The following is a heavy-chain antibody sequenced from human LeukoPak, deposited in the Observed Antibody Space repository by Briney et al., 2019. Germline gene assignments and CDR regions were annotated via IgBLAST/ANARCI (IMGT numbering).Heavy chain of an antibody. CDR1: GGSISSSSYY. Sequence: PSETLSLTCTVSGGSISSSSYYWGWLRQPPGKGLEWIGSIYYSGSTYYNPSLKSRVTISVDTSKNQFSLKLSSVTAADTAVYYCARLLPRYSSSWYEDYYFDYWGQGTLVTVSS. V-gene: IGHV4-39*07. CDR2: IYYSGST. D-gene: IGHD6-13*01. J-gene: IGHJ4*02. CDR3: ARLLPRYSSSWYEDYYFDY.